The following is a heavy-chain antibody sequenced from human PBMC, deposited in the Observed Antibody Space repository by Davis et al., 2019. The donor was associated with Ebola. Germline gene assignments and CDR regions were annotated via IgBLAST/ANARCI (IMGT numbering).Heavy chain of an antibody. CDR2: ISYDGSNK. V-gene: IGHV3-30*04. CDR3: VSLGVKGHPGPGYYNGMDV. CDR1: GFTFSSYA. J-gene: IGHJ6*04. D-gene: IGHD3-10*01. Sequence: GESLKISCAASGFTFSSYAMHWVRQAPGKGLEWVAVISYDGSNKYYADSVKGRFTISRDNSKNTLFLQMNSLRAEDTAVYYCVSLGVKGHPGPGYYNGMDVWGKGTTVTVSS.